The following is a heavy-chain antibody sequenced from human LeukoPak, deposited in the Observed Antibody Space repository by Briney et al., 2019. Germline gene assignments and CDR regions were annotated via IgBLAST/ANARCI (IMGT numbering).Heavy chain of an antibody. CDR2: IYTSGST. Sequence: SETLSLTCTVSGGSISSYYWSWLRQPAGKGLEWIGRIYTSGSTNYNSSLKSRVTMSVDTSKNQFSLKLSSVTAADTAVYYCARYQGFGKYYFDYWGQGTLVTVSS. CDR3: ARYQGFGKYYFDY. CDR1: GGSISSYY. D-gene: IGHD3-10*01. J-gene: IGHJ4*02. V-gene: IGHV4-4*07.